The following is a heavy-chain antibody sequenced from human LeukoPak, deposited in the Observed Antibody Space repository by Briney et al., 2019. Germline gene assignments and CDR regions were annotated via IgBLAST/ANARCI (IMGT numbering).Heavy chain of an antibody. J-gene: IGHJ4*02. V-gene: IGHV3-43*01. CDR2: ISWEGQTT. CDR3: TRDTDYGSATNYFDS. CDR1: GFTFDAYA. Sequence: GGSLRLSCAASGFTFDAYAMHWVRHAPGKGLEWVALISWEGQTTYYADSVKGRFTISRDNSKNSLYLQMNSLRTEDTAVYYCTRDTDYGSATNYFDSWGQGTLVSVSS. D-gene: IGHD3-10*01.